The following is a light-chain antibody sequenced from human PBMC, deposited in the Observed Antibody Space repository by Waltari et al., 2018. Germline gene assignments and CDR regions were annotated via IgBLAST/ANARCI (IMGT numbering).Light chain of an antibody. V-gene: IGLV2-14*01. J-gene: IGLJ1*01. Sequence: QSALTQPASVSGSPGQSITISCSGTSSDVGGYDYVSWYQQHPGKAPKIIIYDVNKRPSGGSDRFSGSKSGYTASLTISGLQAEDEADYYCSSDGSARGDNYVFGTGTKVAVL. CDR3: SSDGSARGDNYV. CDR2: DVN. CDR1: SSDVGGYDY.